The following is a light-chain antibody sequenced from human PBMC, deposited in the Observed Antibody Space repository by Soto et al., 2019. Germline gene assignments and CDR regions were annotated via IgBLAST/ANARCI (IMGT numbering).Light chain of an antibody. J-gene: IGKJ4*01. CDR2: VGS. CDR1: QNLLHSNGYNY. CDR3: AQGLATPFT. V-gene: IGKV2-28*01. Sequence: EIVLTQSPLSLPVTPGERASICCGSSQNLLHSNGYNYLNWYLQKPGQSPQLLIYVGSNRASGVPDRFSGSGSGTDFTLTIDRVEAEDVGLYFCAQGLATPFTFGGGTKVDIK.